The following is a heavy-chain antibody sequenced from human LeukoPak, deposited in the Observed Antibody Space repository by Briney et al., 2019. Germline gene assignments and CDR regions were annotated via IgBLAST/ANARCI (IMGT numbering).Heavy chain of an antibody. CDR2: ISSSGRT. J-gene: IGHJ4*02. CDR1: GFTFSNYA. V-gene: IGHV3-23*01. Sequence: GGSLRLSCAASGFTFSNYAMNWVRQAPGKGLEWVSAISSSGRTYYADSVKGRFTISRDNSKNTLYLQMNSLRAEDTAVYYCAKDGGHDCEDLGYYFDYWGQGTLVTVSS. D-gene: IGHD2-21*02. CDR3: AKDGGHDCEDLGYYFDY.